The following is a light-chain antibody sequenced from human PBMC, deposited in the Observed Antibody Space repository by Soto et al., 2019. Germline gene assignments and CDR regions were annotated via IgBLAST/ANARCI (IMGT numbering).Light chain of an antibody. V-gene: IGKV1-39*01. Sequence: DIQMTQSPSTLSASVGDRVIITCRASQSVSGWLAWYRQKPGKAPELLIYSASTLETGVPSRFSGSGSGTDFTLTISSLQPEDFATYYCQQSYSTPLTFGGGTKVEIK. CDR3: QQSYSTPLT. CDR1: QSVSGW. J-gene: IGKJ4*01. CDR2: SAS.